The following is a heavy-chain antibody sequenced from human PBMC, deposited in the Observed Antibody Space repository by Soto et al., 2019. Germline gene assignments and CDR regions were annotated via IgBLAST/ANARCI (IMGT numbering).Heavy chain of an antibody. J-gene: IGHJ4*02. CDR1: GGSISSSSYY. Sequence: SETLSLTCTVSGGSISSSSYYWGWIRQPPGKGLEWIGSIYYSGSTYYNPSLKSRVTISVDTSKNQFSLKLSSVTAADTAVYYCATRYCSSTSCYAVLFDYWGQGTLVTVSS. CDR3: ATRYCSSTSCYAVLFDY. CDR2: IYYSGST. D-gene: IGHD2-2*01. V-gene: IGHV4-39*01.